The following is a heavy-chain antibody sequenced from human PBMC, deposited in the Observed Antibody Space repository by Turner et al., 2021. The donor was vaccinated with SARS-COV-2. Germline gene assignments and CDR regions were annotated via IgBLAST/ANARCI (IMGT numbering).Heavy chain of an antibody. D-gene: IGHD2-21*01. CDR3: AREVIALPHNWFDP. J-gene: IGHJ5*02. V-gene: IGHV4-34*01. CDR2: INHSGST. CDR1: GGSFSGYY. Sequence: QVQLQQWGAGLLKPSETLSLTCAVYGGSFSGYYWSWIRQPPGKGLEWIGEINHSGSTNYNPSLKSRVTMSVDTSKNQFSLKLSSVTAADTAVYYCAREVIALPHNWFDPWGQGTLVTVSS.